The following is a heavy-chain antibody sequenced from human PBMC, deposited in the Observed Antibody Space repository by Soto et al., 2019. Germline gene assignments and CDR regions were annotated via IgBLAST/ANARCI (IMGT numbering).Heavy chain of an antibody. V-gene: IGHV3-23*01. D-gene: IGHD1-7*01. J-gene: IGHJ4*02. CDR1: GFTFSSYA. CDR3: AKDRLRRAGTPVYYFDY. CDR2: ISGSGGST. Sequence: GGSLRLSCAASGFTFSSYAMSWVRQAPGKGLEWVSAISGSGGSTYYADSVKGRFTISRDNSKNTLYLQMNSLRAEDTAVYYCAKDRLRRAGTPVYYFDYWGQGTLVTVSS.